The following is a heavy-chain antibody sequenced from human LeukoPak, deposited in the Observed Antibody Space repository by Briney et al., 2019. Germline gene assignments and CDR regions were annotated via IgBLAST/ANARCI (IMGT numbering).Heavy chain of an antibody. V-gene: IGHV3-64D*09. CDR2: IGANGDST. Sequence: GGSLRLSCSASGLIFSTYAMQWVRQAPGKGLEYVSGIGANGDSTYDADSVKGRFIISRDNSKNTLYLQMSSLRADDTALYYCVSLTPHNDYWGQGTLVTVSS. CDR3: VSLTPHNDY. D-gene: IGHD3-9*01. CDR1: GLIFSTYA. J-gene: IGHJ4*02.